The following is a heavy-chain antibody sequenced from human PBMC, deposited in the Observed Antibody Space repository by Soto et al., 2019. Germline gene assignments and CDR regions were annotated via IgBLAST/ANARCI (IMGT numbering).Heavy chain of an antibody. D-gene: IGHD2-2*01. CDR3: ASWLYCSSTSCPNDAFDF. V-gene: IGHV4-59*01. CDR2: IYYSGST. CDR1: GGSISSYY. J-gene: IGHJ3*01. Sequence: SDTLSLTCTVSGGSISSYYWSWIRQPPGKGLEWIGYIYYSGSTNYNPSLKSRVTISVDTSKNQFSLKLSSVTAADTAVYYCASWLYCSSTSCPNDAFDFWGQGTMVNVSS.